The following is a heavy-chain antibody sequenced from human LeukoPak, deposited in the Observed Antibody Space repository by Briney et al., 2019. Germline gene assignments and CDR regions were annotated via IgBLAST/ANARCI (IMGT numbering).Heavy chain of an antibody. CDR1: GITLSNYG. Sequence: GGSLRLSCAVSGITLSNYGMSWVRQAPGKGLEWVAGLSGSGGGTNYADSVQGRFTISIDNPKNPLSLQLNTLRAEDTAVYFCAKRGVVIRVFLVGFHKEASYFDSWGQGALVTVSS. CDR3: AKRGVVIRVFLVGFHKEASYFDS. V-gene: IGHV3-23*01. J-gene: IGHJ4*02. CDR2: LSGSGGGT. D-gene: IGHD3-10*01.